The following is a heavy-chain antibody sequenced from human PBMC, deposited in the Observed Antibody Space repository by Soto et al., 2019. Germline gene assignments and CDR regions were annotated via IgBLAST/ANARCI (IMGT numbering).Heavy chain of an antibody. CDR2: ISAYNGNT. J-gene: IGHJ4*02. V-gene: IGHV1-18*04. Sequence: ASVKVSCKASGYTFTSYGISWVRQAPGQGLEWMGWISAYNGNTNYAQKLQGRVTMTTDTSTSTAYTELRSLRSDDTAVYYCARDLYYYDSSGYYIRLDYWGQGTLVTVSS. CDR1: GYTFTSYG. D-gene: IGHD3-22*01. CDR3: ARDLYYYDSSGYYIRLDY.